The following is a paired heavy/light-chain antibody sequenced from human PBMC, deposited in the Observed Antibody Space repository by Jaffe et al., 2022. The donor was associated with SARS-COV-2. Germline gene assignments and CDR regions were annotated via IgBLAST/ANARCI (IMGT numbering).Light chain of an antibody. CDR1: QNINNY. CDR2: TTS. CDR3: QQSHSTPRT. Sequence: DIQMTQSPSSLSASVGDRVTITCRASQNINNYLNWYQQKPGKAPQLLIYTTSTLQSGVPSRFSGRGSGTDFTLTISSLQPEDFATYYCQQSHSTPRTFGQGTKLEIK. J-gene: IGKJ2*01. V-gene: IGKV1-39*01.
Heavy chain of an antibody. CDR3: AKDHVVAATRGWFDP. CDR1: GFNLTNSG. D-gene: IGHD2-15*01. CDR2: ISYDGSKK. J-gene: IGHJ5*02. Sequence: QLVESGGGVVQPGRSLRLSCAASGFNLTNSGMHWVRQGPGKGLEWVAVISYDGSKKFYADSVKGRFTISRDISNNTLYLQMNSLRVEDTAVYFCAKDHVVAATRGWFDPWGQGTLVTVSS. V-gene: IGHV3-30*18.